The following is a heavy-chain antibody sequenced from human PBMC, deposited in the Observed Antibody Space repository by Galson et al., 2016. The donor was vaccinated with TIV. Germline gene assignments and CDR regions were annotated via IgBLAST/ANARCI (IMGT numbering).Heavy chain of an antibody. J-gene: IGHJ4*02. V-gene: IGHV5-51*03. D-gene: IGHD3-10*01. Sequence: QSGAEVKKAGDSLKISCKGSRYTFATSWIGWVRQRPGKGLEWMGIIYPGDSDTRYSTPFAGQVTISADKYISTAYLQWDSLKASDTAMYFCARGEEPYYFGSGNGYFDFWGQGTLVTVSS. CDR2: IYPGDSDT. CDR3: ARGEEPYYFGSGNGYFDF. CDR1: RYTFATSW.